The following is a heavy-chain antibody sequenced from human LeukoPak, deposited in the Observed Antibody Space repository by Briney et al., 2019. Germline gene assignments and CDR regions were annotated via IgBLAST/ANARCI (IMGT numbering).Heavy chain of an antibody. Sequence: PSETLSLTCTVSGGSISSYYWSWIRQPPGKGLEWIGYIYYSGSTNYNPSLKSRVTISVDTSKNQFSLKLSSVTAADAAVYYCARVLGVPAAPWSYMDVWGKGTTVTVSS. V-gene: IGHV4-59*01. J-gene: IGHJ6*03. CDR3: ARVLGVPAAPWSYMDV. D-gene: IGHD2-2*01. CDR2: IYYSGST. CDR1: GGSISSYY.